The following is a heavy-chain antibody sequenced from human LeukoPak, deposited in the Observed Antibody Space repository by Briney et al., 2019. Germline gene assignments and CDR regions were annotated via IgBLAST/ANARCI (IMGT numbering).Heavy chain of an antibody. V-gene: IGHV4-34*01. D-gene: IGHD3-3*01. CDR2: INHSGST. J-gene: IGHJ6*02. CDR1: GGSFSGYY. Sequence: SETLSLTCAVYGGSFSGYYWSWIRQPPGKGLEWIGEINHSGSTNYNPPPKSRVTISVDTSKNQFSLKLSSVTAADTAVYYCARLLALWGQGTTVTVSS. CDR3: ARLLAL.